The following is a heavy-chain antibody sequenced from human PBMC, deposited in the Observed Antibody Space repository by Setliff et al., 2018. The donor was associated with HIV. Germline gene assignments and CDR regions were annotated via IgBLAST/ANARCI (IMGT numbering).Heavy chain of an antibody. V-gene: IGHV1-18*01. Sequence: ASVKVSCKASGYTFTSYGISWVRQAPGQGLEWMGIISPRDGIARFAQGFQGRVTMTTDTSTSTAYMELRSLRSDDTAVYYCARGGGGYNFWSGYPSFDYWGQGTLVTVSS. J-gene: IGHJ4*02. CDR1: GYTFTSYG. D-gene: IGHD3-3*01. CDR3: ARGGGGYNFWSGYPSFDY. CDR2: ISPRDGIA.